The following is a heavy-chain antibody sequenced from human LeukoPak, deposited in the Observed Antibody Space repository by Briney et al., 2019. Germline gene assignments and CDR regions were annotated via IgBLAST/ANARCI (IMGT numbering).Heavy chain of an antibody. V-gene: IGHV1-8*02. CDR2: MNPNSGNT. CDR1: GYTFTSYG. J-gene: IGHJ4*02. CDR3: ARYGVAAADSNDY. D-gene: IGHD6-13*01. Sequence: ASVKVSCKASGYTFTSYGINWVRQATGQGLEWMGWMNPNSGNTGYAQKFQGRVTMTRNTSISTAYMELSSLRSEDTAVYYCARYGVAAADSNDYWGQGTLVTVSS.